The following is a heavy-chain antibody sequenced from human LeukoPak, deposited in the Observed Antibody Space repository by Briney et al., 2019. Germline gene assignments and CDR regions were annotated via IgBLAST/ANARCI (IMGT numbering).Heavy chain of an antibody. Sequence: ASVKVSCKASGYTFTSHDINWVRQATGQGLEWMGWMNPNSGNTGYAQKFQGRVTMTRHTSISTAYMELSSLRSEDTAVYYCARSGYGGNSFDYWGQGTLVTVSS. CDR3: ARSGYGGNSFDY. J-gene: IGHJ4*02. D-gene: IGHD4-23*01. V-gene: IGHV1-8*01. CDR1: GYTFTSHD. CDR2: MNPNSGNT.